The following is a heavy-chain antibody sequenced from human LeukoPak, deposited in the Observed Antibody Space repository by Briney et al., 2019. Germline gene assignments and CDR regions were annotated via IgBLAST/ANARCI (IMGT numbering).Heavy chain of an antibody. J-gene: IGHJ6*03. D-gene: IGHD3-3*01. Sequence: GGSLRLSCAASGFTFSSYWMSWVRQAPGKGLEWVANIKQDGSEKYYVDSVKGRFTISRDNAKNSLYLQMNSLRAEYTAVYYCARVPYYGFWSGYSDPPAMDVWGKGTTVTVSS. V-gene: IGHV3-7*01. CDR1: GFTFSSYW. CDR2: IKQDGSEK. CDR3: ARVPYYGFWSGYSDPPAMDV.